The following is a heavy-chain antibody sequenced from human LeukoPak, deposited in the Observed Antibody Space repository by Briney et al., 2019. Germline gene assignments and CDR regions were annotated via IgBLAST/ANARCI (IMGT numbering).Heavy chain of an antibody. J-gene: IGHJ1*01. Sequence: GGSLRLSCAASGFTFSHYGMHWVRQPPGAGLEGVAVIWSDGSDKYYAKSVKGRFTISRDNSKNSLFLQMNSLRAEDTAVYYCAKDAQRGFDYSNSLQNWGQGILVTVSS. CDR3: AKDAQRGFDYSNSLQN. CDR2: IWSDGSDK. D-gene: IGHD4-11*01. CDR1: GFTFSHYG. V-gene: IGHV3-33*06.